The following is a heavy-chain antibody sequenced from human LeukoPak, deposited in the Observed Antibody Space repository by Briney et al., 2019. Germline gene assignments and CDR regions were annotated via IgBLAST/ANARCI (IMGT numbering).Heavy chain of an antibody. Sequence: ASVKVSCKASGYTFTSYAMNWVRQAPGQWLEWMGWINTNTGNPTYAQGFTGRFVFSLDASVSTAYLQISSLKAEDTAVYYCARAEPDSPTQEPFDYWGQGTLVTVSS. J-gene: IGHJ4*02. V-gene: IGHV7-4-1*02. CDR2: INTNTGNP. CDR1: GYTFTSYA. D-gene: IGHD3-22*01. CDR3: ARAEPDSPTQEPFDY.